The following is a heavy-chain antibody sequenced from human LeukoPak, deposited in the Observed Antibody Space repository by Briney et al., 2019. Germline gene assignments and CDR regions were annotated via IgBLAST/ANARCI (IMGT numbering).Heavy chain of an antibody. Sequence: PSQTLSLTCTVSGGSISSGGYYWSWIRQHPGKGLEWIGYIYYSGSTYYNPSLKSRVTISVDTSKNQFSLKLSSVTAADTAVYYCARGPLEPNYAFDIWGQGTMVTVSS. D-gene: IGHD1-14*01. CDR2: IYYSGST. CDR1: GGSISSGGYY. V-gene: IGHV4-31*03. CDR3: ARGPLEPNYAFDI. J-gene: IGHJ3*02.